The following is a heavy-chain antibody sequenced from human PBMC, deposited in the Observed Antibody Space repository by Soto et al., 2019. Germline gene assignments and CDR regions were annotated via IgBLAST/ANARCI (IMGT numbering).Heavy chain of an antibody. Sequence: QVQLVQSGAEVKKPGSSVKVSCKTSGVSFNNNGIGWVRQAPGHGLEWMGGVSPPFRTSNYARKFEGRISIPADASTGTFNMELSSLTSEDTAQYYWARCLYYGSGSYSPYGMDVWGQGTTGTVSS. CDR2: VSPPFRTS. V-gene: IGHV1-69*01. CDR1: GVSFNNNG. J-gene: IGHJ6*02. D-gene: IGHD3-10*01. CDR3: ARCLYYGSGSYSPYGMDV.